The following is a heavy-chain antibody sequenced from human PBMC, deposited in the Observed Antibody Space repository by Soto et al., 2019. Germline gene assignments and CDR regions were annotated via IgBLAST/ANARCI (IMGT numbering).Heavy chain of an antibody. Sequence: SETLSLTCTVSGGSISSYYWSWILQPPGKGLEWIGYIYYSGSTNYNPSLKSRVTISVDTSKNQFSLKLSSVTAADTAVYYCARTLPVTPLFTFEYWGQGTLVTVSS. D-gene: IGHD4-17*01. CDR3: ARTLPVTPLFTFEY. CDR1: GGSISSYY. CDR2: IYYSGST. J-gene: IGHJ4*02. V-gene: IGHV4-59*01.